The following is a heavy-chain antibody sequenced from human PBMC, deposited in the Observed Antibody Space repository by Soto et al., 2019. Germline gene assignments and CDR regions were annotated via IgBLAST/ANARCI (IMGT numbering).Heavy chain of an antibody. Sequence: QVQLQESGPGLVKPSGTLSLTCAVSGGSISSSHWWTWVRQSPGKGLEYIGEISHSGTSNSNPSLKSRVTLSVDRSKNYFSLTLTSVTAADTAVYYCARVVLSITRGAIDAWGQGTPVIVSS. V-gene: IGHV4-4*02. J-gene: IGHJ3*01. CDR2: ISHSGTS. CDR1: GGSISSSHW. D-gene: IGHD1-20*01. CDR3: ARVVLSITRGAIDA.